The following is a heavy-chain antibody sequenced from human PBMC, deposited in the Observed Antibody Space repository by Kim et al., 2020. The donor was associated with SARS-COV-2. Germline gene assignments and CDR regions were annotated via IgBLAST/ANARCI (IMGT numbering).Heavy chain of an antibody. D-gene: IGHD3-10*01. CDR3: ARGGISGSYYDY. J-gene: IGHJ4*02. Sequence: NYTPSLKSRVTISVDTSKNQFSLKLSSVTAADTAVYYCARGGISGSYYDYWGQGTLVTVSS. V-gene: IGHV4-34*01.